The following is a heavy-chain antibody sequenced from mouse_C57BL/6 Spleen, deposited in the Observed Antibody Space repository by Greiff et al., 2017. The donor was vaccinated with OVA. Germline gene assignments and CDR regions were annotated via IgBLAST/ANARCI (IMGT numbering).Heavy chain of an antibody. CDR3: ARRDEGYFDV. D-gene: IGHD3-3*01. CDR1: GFTFSSYG. V-gene: IGHV5-6*01. Sequence: VESGGDLVKPGGSLKLSCAASGFTFSSYGMSWVRQTPDKRLEWVASISSGGSYTYYPDSVKGRFTISRDNAKNTLYLQMSSLKSEDTAMYYGARRDEGYFDVWGTGTTVTVSS. CDR2: ISSGGSYT. J-gene: IGHJ1*03.